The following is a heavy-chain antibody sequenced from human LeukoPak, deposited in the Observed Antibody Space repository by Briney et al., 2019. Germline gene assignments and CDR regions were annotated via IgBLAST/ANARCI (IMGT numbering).Heavy chain of an antibody. J-gene: IGHJ4*02. CDR1: GFTFDDYT. Sequence: GGSLRLSCAASGFTFDDYTMHWVRQAPGKGLEWVSLISWDGGSTYYADSVKGRFTISRDNSENSLYLQMNSLRTEDTALYFCAKDGGGDVFDYWGQGTLVTVSS. CDR3: AKDGGGDVFDY. V-gene: IGHV3-43*01. D-gene: IGHD3-16*01. CDR2: ISWDGGST.